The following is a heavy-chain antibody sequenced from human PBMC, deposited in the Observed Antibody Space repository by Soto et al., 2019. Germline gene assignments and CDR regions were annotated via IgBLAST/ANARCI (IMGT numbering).Heavy chain of an antibody. V-gene: IGHV1-2*02. CDR3: ARDLAKGGGSAGFDY. Sequence: ASVKVSCKASGYTFTVYYMHWVRQAPGQGLEWMGWINPKSGGTMYPQKFQGRVTMTWDTSISTAYMALTRLRSDDTAVYYCARDLAKGGGSAGFDYWGQGTLVAVSS. CDR1: GYTFTVYY. D-gene: IGHD1-26*01. CDR2: INPKSGGT. J-gene: IGHJ4*02.